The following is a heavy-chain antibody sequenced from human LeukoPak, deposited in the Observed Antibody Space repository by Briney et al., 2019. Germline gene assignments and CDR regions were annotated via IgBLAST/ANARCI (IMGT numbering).Heavy chain of an antibody. Sequence: GGSLRLSCAASGFTFSSYGMHWVRQAPGKGLEWVAVISYDGSNKYYADSEKGRFTISRDNSKNTLYLQMNSLRAEDTAVYYCAKSGGTYQYYGMDVWGQGTTVTVPS. V-gene: IGHV3-30*18. D-gene: IGHD3-10*01. CDR2: ISYDGSNK. CDR3: AKSGGTYQYYGMDV. J-gene: IGHJ6*02. CDR1: GFTFSSYG.